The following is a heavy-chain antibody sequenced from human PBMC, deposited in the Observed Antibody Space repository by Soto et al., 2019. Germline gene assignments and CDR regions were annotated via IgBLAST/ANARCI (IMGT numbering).Heavy chain of an antibody. Sequence: QVQLQESGPGLVKPSETLSLSCTVSNGSISNYYWNWIRRPAGKGLEWMGRVYSSGSDSNNPYIRNASTMLIATSKNKFSLKLNSVTAADTTVYYCATSGHKARWFDPWGQVALV. CDR3: ATSGHKARWFDP. CDR1: NGSISNYY. D-gene: IGHD6-25*01. CDR2: VYSSGSD. V-gene: IGHV4-4*07. J-gene: IGHJ5*02.